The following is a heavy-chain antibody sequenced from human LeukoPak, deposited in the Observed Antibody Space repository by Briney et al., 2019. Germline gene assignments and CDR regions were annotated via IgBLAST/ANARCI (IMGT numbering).Heavy chain of an antibody. V-gene: IGHV1-69*05. J-gene: IGHJ4*02. CDR2: IIPIFGTA. Sequence: SVKVSCKASGGTFSSYAISWVRQAPGQGLEWMGRIIPIFGTANSAQKFQGRVTITTDESTSTAYMELSSLRSEDTAVYYCARDLPRPDPSSTEEPRGSDYWGQGTLVTVSS. D-gene: IGHD6-13*01. CDR3: ARDLPRPDPSSTEEPRGSDY. CDR1: GGTFSSYA.